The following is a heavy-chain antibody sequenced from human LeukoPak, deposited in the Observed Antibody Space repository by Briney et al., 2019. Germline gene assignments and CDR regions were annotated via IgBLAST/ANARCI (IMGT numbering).Heavy chain of an antibody. CDR3: VRGGTYYYDSSVN. J-gene: IGHJ4*02. CDR1: GYSISSGYY. CDR2: IYHTGST. V-gene: IGHV4-38-2*01. Sequence: PSETLSLTCAVSGYSISSGYYWGWIRQPPGKGLEWIGNIYHTGSTYYNPSLKSRVTISVDTSKNQFSLKLSSVTAADTAVYYCVRGGTYYYDSSVNCGQGTLVTVSS. D-gene: IGHD3-22*01.